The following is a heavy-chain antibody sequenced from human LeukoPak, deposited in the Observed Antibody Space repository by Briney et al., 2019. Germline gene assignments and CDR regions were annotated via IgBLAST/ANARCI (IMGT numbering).Heavy chain of an antibody. CDR3: ARVRRYSGRSDVFDI. CDR2: ISYSGRT. V-gene: IGHV4-59*01. D-gene: IGHD1-26*01. J-gene: IGHJ3*02. Sequence: PSETLSLTCTVSGGSISSYYWSWIRQPPGKGLEWIGYISYSGRTNYNPSLKSRVTISVDTSKNQFSLRLSSVTAADTAVYYCARVRRYSGRSDVFDIWGQGTMVTVSS. CDR1: GGSISSYY.